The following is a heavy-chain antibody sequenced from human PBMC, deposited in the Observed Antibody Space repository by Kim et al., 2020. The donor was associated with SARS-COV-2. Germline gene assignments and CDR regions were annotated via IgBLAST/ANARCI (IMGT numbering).Heavy chain of an antibody. CDR1: GGSFSGYY. CDR3: ARRWVVPSPLAD. Sequence: SETLSLTCAVYGGSFSGYYWSWIRQPPGKGLEWIGEINHSGSTNYNPSLKSRVTISVDTSKNQFSLKLSSVTAADTAVYYCARRWVVPSPLADWGQGTLVTVSS. J-gene: IGHJ4*02. D-gene: IGHD1-26*01. CDR2: INHSGST. V-gene: IGHV4-34*01.